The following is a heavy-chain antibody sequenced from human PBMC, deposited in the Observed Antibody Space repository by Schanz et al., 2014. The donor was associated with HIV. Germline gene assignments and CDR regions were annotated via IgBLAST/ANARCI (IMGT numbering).Heavy chain of an antibody. J-gene: IGHJ4*02. CDR1: GFTFNKYW. Sequence: EVQLVESGGGLVHPGGSLRLSCAASGFTFNKYWMNWVRQVPGKGLEWVASIKEDGSATYYVDSVKGRFTIARDNSKNTLYLQMNSLRAEDTAVYYCAKGLRQWLVLGVSDYWGQGTLVTVSS. CDR2: IKEDGSAT. D-gene: IGHD6-19*01. V-gene: IGHV3-7*01. CDR3: AKGLRQWLVLGVSDY.